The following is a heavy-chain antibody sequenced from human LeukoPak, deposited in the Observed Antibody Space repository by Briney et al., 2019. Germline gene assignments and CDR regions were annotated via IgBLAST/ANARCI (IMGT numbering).Heavy chain of an antibody. CDR3: VKDGSGSYYDY. CDR2: ISSNGGST. D-gene: IGHD3-10*01. V-gene: IGHV3-64D*06. Sequence: GGSLRLSCSASGSTFSSYAMHWVRQAPGKGLEYVSAISSNGGSTYYADSVKGRFTISRDNSKNTLYLRMSSLRAEDTAVYYCVKDGSGSYYDYWGQGTLVTVSS. CDR1: GSTFSSYA. J-gene: IGHJ4*02.